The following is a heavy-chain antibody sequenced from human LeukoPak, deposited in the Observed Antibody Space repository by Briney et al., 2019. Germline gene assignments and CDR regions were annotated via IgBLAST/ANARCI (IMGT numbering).Heavy chain of an antibody. D-gene: IGHD3-3*01. CDR1: GFTFSSYA. J-gene: IGHJ4*02. Sequence: GGSLRLSCVASGFTFSSYAMHWVRQAPGKGLEWVAVISYDGSNKYYADSVKGRFTISRDNAKNSLYLQMNSLRAEDTAVYYCARAGVYDFWSGYYLDYWGQGTLVTVSS. CDR2: ISYDGSNK. CDR3: ARAGVYDFWSGYYLDY. V-gene: IGHV3-30-3*01.